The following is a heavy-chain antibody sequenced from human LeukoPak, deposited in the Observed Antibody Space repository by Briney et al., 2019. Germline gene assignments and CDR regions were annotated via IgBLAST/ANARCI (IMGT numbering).Heavy chain of an antibody. V-gene: IGHV4-4*02. J-gene: IGHJ2*01. CDR1: GVSISSSNW. D-gene: IGHD5-18*01. CDR2: IYHSGST. CDR3: ARGPFVRYSYGYAPPKYWYFDL. Sequence: PSGTLSLTCAVSGVSISSSNWWSWVRQPPGKGLEWIGEIYHSGSTNYNPSLKSRVTISVDTSKNQFSLKLSSVTAADTAVYYCARGPFVRYSYGYAPPKYWYFDLWGRGTLVTVSS.